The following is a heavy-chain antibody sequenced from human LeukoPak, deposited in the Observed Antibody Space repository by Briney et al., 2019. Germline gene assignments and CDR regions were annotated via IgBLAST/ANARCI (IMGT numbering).Heavy chain of an antibody. D-gene: IGHD4-17*01. CDR3: TRMTTGHDY. CDR1: GVSFNGYY. J-gene: IGHJ4*02. CDR2: INHSGYT. V-gene: IGHV4-34*01. Sequence: SETLSLTCAVSGVSFNGYYWSWVRQTPGKGLEWIGEINHSGYTNDSPSLKSRVIISIDTSRKQFSLNLRSVTVADTGIYYCTRMTTGHDYWGQGTLVTVSS.